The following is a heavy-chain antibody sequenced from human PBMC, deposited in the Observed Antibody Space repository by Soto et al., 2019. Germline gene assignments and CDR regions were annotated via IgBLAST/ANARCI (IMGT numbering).Heavy chain of an antibody. CDR1: GFTFSSYA. V-gene: IGHV3-23*01. CDR3: AKDREGIRLAGSFDY. CDR2: ISGSGGST. D-gene: IGHD6-19*01. J-gene: IGHJ4*02. Sequence: GGSLRLSCAASGFTFSSYAMNWVRQAPGKGLEWVSAISGSGGSTDYPDSVKGRFTISRDNSKNTLYLQMNSLRAEDTAVYYCAKDREGIRLAGSFDYWGQGTLVTVSS.